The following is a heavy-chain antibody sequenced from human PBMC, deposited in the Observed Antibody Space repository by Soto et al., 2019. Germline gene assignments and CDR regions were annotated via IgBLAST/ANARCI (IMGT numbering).Heavy chain of an antibody. CDR3: ARLGEYYQSLDP. J-gene: IGHJ5*02. V-gene: IGHV4-59*13. CDR1: GGSISSYY. D-gene: IGHD2-2*01. Sequence: PSETLSLTCTVSGGSISSYYWSWIRQPPGKGLEWIASISYSGTTNYNSSLKSRVTISIDTSKNQFSLKFNSVTAADTAVYYCARLGEYYQSLDPWGPGTLVTVSS. CDR2: ISYSGTT.